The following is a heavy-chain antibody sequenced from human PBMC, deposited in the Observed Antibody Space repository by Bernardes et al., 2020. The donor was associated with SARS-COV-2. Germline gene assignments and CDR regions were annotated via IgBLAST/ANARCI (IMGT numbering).Heavy chain of an antibody. CDR1: GFTFSNYN. D-gene: IGHD2-8*01. V-gene: IGHV3-21*01. CDR2: IGSGSDFI. J-gene: IGHJ4*02. Sequence: VGSLSLSCAASGFTFSNYNMNWVRQAPGKGLEWVSFIGSGSDFIYYADSVKGRFTISRDNAKNSLYLQMNSLRAEDSAVYYCAREMADPGPLDYWGQGTLVTVSS. CDR3: AREMADPGPLDY.